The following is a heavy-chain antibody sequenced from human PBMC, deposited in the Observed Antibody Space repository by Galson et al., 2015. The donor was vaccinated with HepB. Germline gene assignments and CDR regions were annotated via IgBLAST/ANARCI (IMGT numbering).Heavy chain of an antibody. V-gene: IGHV3-30*04. CDR2: ISYDGRNK. Sequence: SLRLSCAASVFTFKSYAMHWVRQAPGKGLEWVAVISYDGRNKYYADSVQGRFTISRDNSKNTLYLQMNSLRVEDTAMYYCARDYLEGSWHMHYYGMDVWGQGTTVTVSS. D-gene: IGHD6-13*01. CDR3: ARDYLEGSWHMHYYGMDV. CDR1: VFTFKSYA. J-gene: IGHJ6*02.